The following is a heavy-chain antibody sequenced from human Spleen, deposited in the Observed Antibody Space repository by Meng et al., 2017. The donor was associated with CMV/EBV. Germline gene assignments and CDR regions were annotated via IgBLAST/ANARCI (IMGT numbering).Heavy chain of an antibody. CDR1: GGTFSSYA. CDR3: ARETSGYYRGAFDY. J-gene: IGHJ4*02. D-gene: IGHD3-22*01. V-gene: IGHV1-69*10. Sequence: SGGTFSSYAISWVRQAPGQGLEWMGGIIPFLDITKYAQKFQGRVTITADKSTSTAYMELHSLGSEDTAVYYCARETSGYYRGAFDYWGQGTLVTVSS. CDR2: IIPFLDIT.